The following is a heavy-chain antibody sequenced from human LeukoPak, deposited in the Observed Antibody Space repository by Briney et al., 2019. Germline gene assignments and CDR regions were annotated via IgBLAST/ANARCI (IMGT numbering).Heavy chain of an antibody. Sequence: SETLSLTCAVHGGSFSGYYWSWIRQPPGKGLEWIGEINHSGSTNYNPSLKSRVTISVDTSKNQFSLKLSSVTAADTAVYYCASSIRDCSSTSCYLSDWGQGTLVTVSS. CDR3: ASSIRDCSSTSCYLSD. CDR1: GGSFSGYY. V-gene: IGHV4-34*01. CDR2: INHSGST. J-gene: IGHJ4*02. D-gene: IGHD2-2*01.